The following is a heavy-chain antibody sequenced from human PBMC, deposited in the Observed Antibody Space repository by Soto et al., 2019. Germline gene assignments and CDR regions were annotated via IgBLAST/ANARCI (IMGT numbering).Heavy chain of an antibody. CDR1: GYSFTSYW. CDR3: ARHNAFYYDSSGA. Sequence: LGESLKISCKGSGYSFTSYWISWVRQMPAKGLEWMGRIDPSDSYANYSPSFQGHVTFSADKSISTAYLQWSSLRASDTAMYYCARHNAFYYDSSGAWGQGTLVTVSS. D-gene: IGHD3-22*01. J-gene: IGHJ5*02. V-gene: IGHV5-10-1*01. CDR2: IDPSDSYA.